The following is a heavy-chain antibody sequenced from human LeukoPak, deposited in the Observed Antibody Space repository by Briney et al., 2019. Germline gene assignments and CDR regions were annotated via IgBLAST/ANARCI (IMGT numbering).Heavy chain of an antibody. CDR3: ARDLIAVAGTGGDAFDI. CDR1: GYTFTSYG. Sequence: ASVKVSCKASGYTFTSYGISWVRQAPGQGLEWMGWISAYNGNTNYAQKLQGRVTMTTDTSTSTAYMELRSLRSDDTAVYYCARDLIAVAGTGGDAFDIWGQGTMVTVSS. J-gene: IGHJ3*02. V-gene: IGHV1-18*01. D-gene: IGHD6-19*01. CDR2: ISAYNGNT.